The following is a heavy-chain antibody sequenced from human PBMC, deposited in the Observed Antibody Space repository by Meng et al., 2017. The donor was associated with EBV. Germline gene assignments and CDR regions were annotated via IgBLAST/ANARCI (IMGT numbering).Heavy chain of an antibody. D-gene: IGHD5-18*01. CDR3: ARGIHLWPQYYIDY. CDR1: GYTFTIYA. J-gene: IGHJ4*02. V-gene: IGHV1-18*01. CDR2: ISAYNGNT. Sequence: QVQLVESGDEVEKTGASVKVSCKASGYTFTIYAISWVRQAPGQGREWMGWISAYNGNTNYAQKLQGRVTMTTDTSTTTAYMELRSLRSDDTAVYYCARGIHLWPQYYIDYWGQGTLVTVSS.